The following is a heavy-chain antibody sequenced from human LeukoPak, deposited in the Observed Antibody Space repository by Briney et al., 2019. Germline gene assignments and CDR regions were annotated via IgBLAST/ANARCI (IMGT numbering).Heavy chain of an antibody. CDR3: ATREDSSSSALDY. CDR2: IIPIFGTA. CDR1: GGTFSSYA. V-gene: IGHV1-69*05. D-gene: IGHD6-6*01. J-gene: IGHJ4*02. Sequence: GASVKVSCKASGGTFSSYAISWVRQAPGQGLEWMGGIIPIFGTANYAQKFQGRVTITTDESTSTAYMELSSLRSEDTAVYYCATREDSSSSALDYWPQGTLVTVSS.